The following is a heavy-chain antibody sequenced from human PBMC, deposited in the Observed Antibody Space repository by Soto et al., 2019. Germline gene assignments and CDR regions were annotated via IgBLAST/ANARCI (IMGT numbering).Heavy chain of an antibody. Sequence: GGSLRLSCAVSGFIFSSFEMNWVRQAPGKGLEWVSYISEGGSTIYYADSVKGRFTISRDNARNSLYLQMSSLRAEDTAVYYCAREGVSVDAFDVWGQGTMVTVSS. CDR3: AREGVSVDAFDV. CDR1: GFIFSSFE. J-gene: IGHJ3*01. V-gene: IGHV3-48*03. D-gene: IGHD3-3*01. CDR2: ISEGGSTI.